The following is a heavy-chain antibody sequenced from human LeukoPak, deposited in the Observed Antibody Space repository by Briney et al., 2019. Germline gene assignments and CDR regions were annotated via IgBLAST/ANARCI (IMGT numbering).Heavy chain of an antibody. CDR1: GGSVSSYY. J-gene: IGHJ4*02. D-gene: IGHD5-24*01. CDR2: IYNSGST. V-gene: IGHV4-59*02. CDR3: ARARRDGYNHLDY. Sequence: SETLSLTCTVSGGSVSSYYWSWIRQPPGKGLEWIGYIYNSGSTNYNPSLKSRVTMSLDTSKNHFSLKLSCSTAADTAMYYCARARRDGYNHLDYWGQGTLVTVSS.